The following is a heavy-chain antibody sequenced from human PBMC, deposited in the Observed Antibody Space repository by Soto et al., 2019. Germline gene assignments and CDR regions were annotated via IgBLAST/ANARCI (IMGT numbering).Heavy chain of an antibody. Sequence: SVPLSDPCTVSDGSIRSYYCSWIRQTQGNGLEWIGYIYYSGNTNYNPSLKSRVTMSVDTSKKQFSLKLTSVTAADTAVYYCARYSNNGFQTEGMHVWGQGTTVTVSS. J-gene: IGHJ6*02. CDR2: IYYSGNT. V-gene: IGHV4-59*12. CDR3: ARYSNNGFQTEGMHV. D-gene: IGHD6-13*01. CDR1: DGSIRSYY.